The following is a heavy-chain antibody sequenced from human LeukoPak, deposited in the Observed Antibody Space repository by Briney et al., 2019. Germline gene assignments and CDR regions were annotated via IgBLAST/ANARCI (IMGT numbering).Heavy chain of an antibody. CDR1: GGSFSGYY. Sequence: SETLSLTCAVYGGSFSGYYWSWIRQPPGKGLEWIGEINHSGSTNYNPSLKSRVTIPVDTSKNQFSLKLSSVTAADTAVYYCARGRGPRYYFDYWGQGTLVTVSS. CDR3: ARGRGPRYYFDY. V-gene: IGHV4-34*01. J-gene: IGHJ4*02. CDR2: INHSGST.